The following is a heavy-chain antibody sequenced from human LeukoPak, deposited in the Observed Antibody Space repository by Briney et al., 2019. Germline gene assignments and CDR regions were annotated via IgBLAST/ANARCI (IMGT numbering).Heavy chain of an antibody. Sequence: GGSLRLSCAASGCTFSSYWMSWVRQAPGKGLEWVANIKQDGSEKYYVDSVKGRFTISRDNAKNSLYLQMNSLRAEDTAVYYCARGHYYDFSWGAFDIWGQGTMVTVSS. CDR3: ARGHYYDFSWGAFDI. D-gene: IGHD3-3*01. V-gene: IGHV3-7*01. J-gene: IGHJ3*02. CDR2: IKQDGSEK. CDR1: GCTFSSYW.